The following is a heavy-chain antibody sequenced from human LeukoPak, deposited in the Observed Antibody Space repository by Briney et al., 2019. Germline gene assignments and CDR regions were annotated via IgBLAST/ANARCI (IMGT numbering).Heavy chain of an antibody. Sequence: GGSLRLSCAASGFTFDDYGMSWVRQAPGKGLECVSGINWNGGSTDYADSVKGRFTISRDNAKNSLYLQMNSLRAEDTALYYCAKDVSESGDAFDIWGRGTMVTVSS. CDR3: AKDVSESGDAFDI. CDR1: GFTFDDYG. V-gene: IGHV3-20*04. J-gene: IGHJ3*02. CDR2: INWNGGST. D-gene: IGHD3-3*01.